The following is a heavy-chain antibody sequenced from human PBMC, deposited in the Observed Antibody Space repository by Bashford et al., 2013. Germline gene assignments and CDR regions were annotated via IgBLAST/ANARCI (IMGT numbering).Heavy chain of an antibody. J-gene: IGHJ4*02. V-gene: IGHV3-11*01. CDR3: ARGGALRDNYVYNFDY. Sequence: RQAPGKGLEWISYITNSGSSFYNADSVRGRFTISRDNAKNSVYLEMKTLNAEDTAVYYCARGGALRDNYVYNFDYWGQGTLVTVSS. D-gene: IGHD3-16*01. CDR2: ITNSGSSF.